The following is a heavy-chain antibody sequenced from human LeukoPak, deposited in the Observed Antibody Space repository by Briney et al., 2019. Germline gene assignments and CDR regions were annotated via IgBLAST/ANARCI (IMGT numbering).Heavy chain of an antibody. V-gene: IGHV1-24*01. D-gene: IGHD4-17*01. CDR3: ATDQRSYGDYLAVDY. CDR1: GYTLTILS. Sequence: ASVKVSFKFSGYTLTILSRHWVRQAPGKGHESMRGFDPKDGKTIYAQKYQGRVTMNEDTSTDTAYMELSSLRSEDTAVYCCATDQRSYGDYLAVDYWGQGTLVSVSS. J-gene: IGHJ4*02. CDR2: FDPKDGKT.